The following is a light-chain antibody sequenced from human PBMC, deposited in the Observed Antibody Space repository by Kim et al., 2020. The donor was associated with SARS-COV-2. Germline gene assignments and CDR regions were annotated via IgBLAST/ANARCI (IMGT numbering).Light chain of an antibody. J-gene: IGKJ4*01. CDR2: AAS. V-gene: IGKV1-9*01. CDR1: QDISTY. CDR3: QHLSSPLT. Sequence: DIQLTQSPSFLSASVGNRVTITCRASQDISTYLAWYQQKPGKAPNLLICAASTLQSGVPSRFSGSGSGIEFTLTISSLQPEDFATYYCQHLSSPLTFGGGTKVDIK.